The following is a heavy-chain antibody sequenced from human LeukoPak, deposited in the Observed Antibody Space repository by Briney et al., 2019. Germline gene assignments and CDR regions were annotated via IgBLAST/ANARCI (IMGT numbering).Heavy chain of an antibody. J-gene: IGHJ4*02. Sequence: GWSLRLSCAASGFTFRSYSMSWVRQAPGKGLEWVSSITTSSTYISYADSVKGRFTISRDNAKNSLYLQMNSLRAEDTAVYYCARGKYSSGWFDYWGQGTLVTVSS. D-gene: IGHD6-19*01. V-gene: IGHV3-21*01. CDR3: ARGKYSSGWFDY. CDR2: ITTSSTYI. CDR1: GFTFRSYS.